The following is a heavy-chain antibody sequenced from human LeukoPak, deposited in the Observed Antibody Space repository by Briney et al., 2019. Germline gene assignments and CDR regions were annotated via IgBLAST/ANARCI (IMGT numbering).Heavy chain of an antibody. Sequence: ASVKVSCKASGYTFTSYGISWVRQAPGQGLEWMGWISAYNGNTNYAQKLQGRVTMTTDTSTSTAYMELRGLRSDDTAVYYCARGNCRSTECYTDDAFDIWGQGTMVTVSS. CDR3: ARGNCRSTECYTDDAFDI. CDR2: ISAYNGNT. CDR1: GYTFTSYG. J-gene: IGHJ3*02. V-gene: IGHV1-18*01. D-gene: IGHD2-2*02.